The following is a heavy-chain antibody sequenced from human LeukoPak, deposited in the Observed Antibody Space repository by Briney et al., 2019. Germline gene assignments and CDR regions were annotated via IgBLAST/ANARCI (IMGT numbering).Heavy chain of an antibody. CDR2: ISGSGST. D-gene: IGHD4-17*01. V-gene: IGHV4-31*03. Sequence: TSQTLSLTCSVSGDSISRGGDYWTWIRQHPEKGLEWIGYISGSGSTYYSPSLKSRVTISVDTSKNQFSLKLSSVTAADTAVYYCATTTVTIHWFDPWGQGTLVTVSS. CDR1: GDSISRGGDY. CDR3: ATTTVTIHWFDP. J-gene: IGHJ5*02.